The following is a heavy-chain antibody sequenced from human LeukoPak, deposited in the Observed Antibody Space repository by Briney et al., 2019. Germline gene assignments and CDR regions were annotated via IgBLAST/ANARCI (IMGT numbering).Heavy chain of an antibody. CDR2: FNTAGSRT. J-gene: IGHJ4*02. D-gene: IGHD1-1*01. V-gene: IGHV3-74*01. CDR3: ARGGLEPVDN. Sequence: GGPLRLSCAASGFTLSTSWMHWVPQVPGKGLVWVSRFNTAGSRTDYADSVKGRSTISRDNAKNTLYLKIDSLRAEATAVTTCARGGLEPVDNWGQGTLVTVSS. CDR1: GFTLSTSW.